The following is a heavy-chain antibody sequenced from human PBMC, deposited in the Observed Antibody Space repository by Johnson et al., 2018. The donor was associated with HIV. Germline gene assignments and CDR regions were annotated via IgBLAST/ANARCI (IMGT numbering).Heavy chain of an antibody. CDR3: AKDVPYYYGSGRLDAFDI. Sequence: VQLVESGGGVIQPGGSLRLSCAASGFTFSSYAMTWVRQAPRKGLEWVSTISGSGGSTYYADSVKARFTISRDNSKNTLYLQMNSLRAEDTADYYCAKDVPYYYGSGRLDAFDIWGQGTMVTVSS. CDR1: GFTFSSYA. V-gene: IGHV3-23*04. CDR2: ISGSGGST. D-gene: IGHD3-10*01. J-gene: IGHJ3*02.